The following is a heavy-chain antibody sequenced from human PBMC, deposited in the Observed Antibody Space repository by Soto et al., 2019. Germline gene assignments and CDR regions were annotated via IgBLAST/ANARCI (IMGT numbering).Heavy chain of an antibody. V-gene: IGHV3-15*01. CDR1: GFTFNIAY. J-gene: IGHJ1*01. Sequence: EVQLVESGGDLAKPGGSLRLSCVASGFTFNIAYMSWVRQAPGKGLDWVGRIKKEADGGTTDYAATVRGRFTISRDDSKNTLYLQMNDLKTEDTGVYYFTTGPWHPHWGQGTLVTVSS. CDR3: TTGPWHPH. CDR2: IKKEADGGTT.